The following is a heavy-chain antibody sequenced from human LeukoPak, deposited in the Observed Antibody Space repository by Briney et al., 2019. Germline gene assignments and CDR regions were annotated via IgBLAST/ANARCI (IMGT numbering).Heavy chain of an antibody. V-gene: IGHV4-34*01. CDR2: INHSGST. J-gene: IGHJ5*02. CDR1: GGSISSYY. CDR3: ARGPAGVTIFGVVKKNWFDP. D-gene: IGHD3-3*01. Sequence: SETLSLTCTVSGGSISSYYWSWIRQPPGKGLEWIGEINHSGSTNYNPSLKSRVTISVDTSKNQFSLKLSSVTAADTAVYYCARGPAGVTIFGVVKKNWFDPWGQGTLVTVSS.